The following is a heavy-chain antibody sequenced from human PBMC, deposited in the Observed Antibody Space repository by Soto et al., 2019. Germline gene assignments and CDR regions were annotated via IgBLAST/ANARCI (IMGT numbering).Heavy chain of an antibody. Sequence: ASVKVSCKASGYTFTSYGISWVRQAPGQGLEWMGWVSAYNGNTNYAQKLQGRVTMTTDTSTSTAYMELRSLRSDDTAVYYCAISSSGWSHAFDIWGQGTMVTVSS. J-gene: IGHJ3*02. V-gene: IGHV1-18*01. CDR2: VSAYNGNT. CDR1: GYTFTSYG. D-gene: IGHD6-19*01. CDR3: AISSSGWSHAFDI.